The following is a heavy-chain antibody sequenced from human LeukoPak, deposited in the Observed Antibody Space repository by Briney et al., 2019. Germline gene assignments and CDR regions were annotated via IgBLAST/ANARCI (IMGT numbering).Heavy chain of an antibody. CDR1: GFTFNRYG. CDR3: ARLPAYCSSTSCYYDY. CDR2: IRYDSSDK. D-gene: IGHD2-2*01. Sequence: GGSLRLSCTASGFTFNRYGMHWIRQPPGKGLEWVAYIRYDSSDKKYGGSVEGRLTISRDNAKNSLFLQMNSLRAEDTAVYYCARLPAYCSSTSCYYDYWGQGTLVTVSS. J-gene: IGHJ4*02. V-gene: IGHV3-30*02.